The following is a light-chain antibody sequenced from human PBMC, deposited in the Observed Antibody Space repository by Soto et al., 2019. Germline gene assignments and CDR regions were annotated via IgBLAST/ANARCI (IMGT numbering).Light chain of an antibody. CDR2: DAT. V-gene: IGKV3-11*01. Sequence: EIVLTQSPATLSLSAGESATLSCRASQSINYNLAWYQQKPGQAPSLLIYDATNRATGVPARFSGSGFWTDFTLSISSLEHEDFAVYYYQQRGDWPLYTFGQGSRLEIK. J-gene: IGKJ2*01. CDR1: QSINYN. CDR3: QQRGDWPLYT.